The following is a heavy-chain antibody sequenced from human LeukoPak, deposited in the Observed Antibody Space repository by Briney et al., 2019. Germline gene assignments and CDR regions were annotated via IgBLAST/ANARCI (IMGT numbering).Heavy chain of an antibody. CDR3: AREQLRFLEWSWDY. Sequence: GGSLRLSCAASGFTSSSYAMHWVRQAPRKRLERGAVISYDGSNKYYADSVKGRFTISRDNSKNTLHLQMNSLRAEDTAVYYCAREQLRFLEWSWDYWGQGTLVTVSS. V-gene: IGHV3-30*04. D-gene: IGHD3-3*01. CDR2: ISYDGSNK. J-gene: IGHJ4*02. CDR1: GFTSSSYA.